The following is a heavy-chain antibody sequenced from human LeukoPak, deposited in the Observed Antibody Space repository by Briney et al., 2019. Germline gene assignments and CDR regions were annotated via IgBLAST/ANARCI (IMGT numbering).Heavy chain of an antibody. Sequence: PGGSLRLSCAASGFTFDDYGMSWVRQAPGKGLEWVSGINWNGGSTGYADSVKGRFTISRDNAKNSLYLQMNSLRAEDTALYYCARDGVQGYDFWSGSEFDPWGQGTLVTVSS. CDR3: ARDGVQGYDFWSGSEFDP. CDR2: INWNGGST. J-gene: IGHJ5*02. D-gene: IGHD3-3*01. V-gene: IGHV3-20*04. CDR1: GFTFDDYG.